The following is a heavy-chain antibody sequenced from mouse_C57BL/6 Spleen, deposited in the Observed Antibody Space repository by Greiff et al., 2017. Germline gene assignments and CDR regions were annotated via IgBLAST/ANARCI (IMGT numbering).Heavy chain of an antibody. J-gene: IGHJ4*01. D-gene: IGHD2-1*01. CDR1: GYTFTSYW. Sequence: QVQLQQPGAELVNPGASVKMSCKASGYTFTSYWITWVKQRPGQGLGWIGDIYPGSGSTNYNEKFKSKATLTVDTSSSTAYMQLSSLTSEDSAVYYCATYGNYEGMDYWGQGTSVTVSS. CDR3: ATYGNYEGMDY. V-gene: IGHV1-55*01. CDR2: IYPGSGST.